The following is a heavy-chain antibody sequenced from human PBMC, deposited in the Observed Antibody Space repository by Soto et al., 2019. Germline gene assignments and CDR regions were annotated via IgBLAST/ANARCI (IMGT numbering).Heavy chain of an antibody. Sequence: TLSLTCTVSGGSVSSGSYYWSWIRQPPGKGLEWIGYIYYSGSTNYNPSLKSRVTISVDTSKNQFSLKLSSVTAADTAVYYCASQTPYYDFGLYYFDYWGQGTLVTVSS. V-gene: IGHV4-61*01. CDR2: IYYSGST. D-gene: IGHD3-3*01. CDR1: GGSVSSGSYY. J-gene: IGHJ4*02. CDR3: ASQTPYYDFGLYYFDY.